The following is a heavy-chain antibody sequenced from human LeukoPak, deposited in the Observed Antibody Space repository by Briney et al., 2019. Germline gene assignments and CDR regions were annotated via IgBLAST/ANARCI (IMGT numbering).Heavy chain of an antibody. J-gene: IGHJ4*02. Sequence: PGGSLRLSCAASGFTFSSYWMSWVRQAPGKGLEWVANIKQDGSEKYYVDSVKGRSTISRDNSKNTLYLQMNSLRAEDTAVYYCARDSGFSGTQRGEYWGQGTLVTVSS. V-gene: IGHV3-7*01. CDR1: GFTFSSYW. CDR3: ARDSGFSGTQRGEY. D-gene: IGHD3/OR15-3a*01. CDR2: IKQDGSEK.